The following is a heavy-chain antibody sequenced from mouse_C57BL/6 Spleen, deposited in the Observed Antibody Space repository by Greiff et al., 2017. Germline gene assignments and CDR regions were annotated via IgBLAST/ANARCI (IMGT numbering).Heavy chain of an antibody. CDR1: GFTFSDYG. V-gene: IGHV5-17*01. CDR3: ARGDGYYDAMDY. J-gene: IGHJ4*01. Sequence: EVMLVESGGGLVKPGGSLKLSCAASGFTFSDYGMHWVRQAPEKGLEWVAYISSGSSTIYYADTVKGRFTISRDNAKNTLFLQMTSLRSEDTAMYYCARGDGYYDAMDYWGQGTSVTVSS. D-gene: IGHD2-3*01. CDR2: ISSGSSTI.